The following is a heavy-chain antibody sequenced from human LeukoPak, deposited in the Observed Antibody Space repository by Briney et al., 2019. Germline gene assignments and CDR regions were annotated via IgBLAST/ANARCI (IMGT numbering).Heavy chain of an antibody. CDR2: IRCDGTKT. Sequence: GGSLRLSCEASGFNFSTNGMHWVRQAPGKGLEWVSFIRCDGTKTFYGDSVRGRFTISRDNSKNTLYLQLSSLRGDDTAVYYCARDFDDVSGNYYYIPDYWGQGTLVTVSS. D-gene: IGHD3-10*01. V-gene: IGHV3-30*02. CDR3: ARDFDDVSGNYYYIPDY. CDR1: GFNFSTNG. J-gene: IGHJ4*02.